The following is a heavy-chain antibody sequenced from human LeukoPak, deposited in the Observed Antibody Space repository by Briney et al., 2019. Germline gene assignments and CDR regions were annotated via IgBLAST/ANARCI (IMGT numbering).Heavy chain of an antibody. CDR1: GYTFRNNA. CDR2: ASGSGDGT. CDR3: AEGAGAGQVDWFAP. J-gene: IGHJ5*02. D-gene: IGHD6-19*01. Sequence: GGSLGLSCAASGYTFRNNAMMCVPPAPGEGREWVSTASGSGDGTYYADSVKGRFTISRDNSKNTLYLQMNSLRGEDTAVYYCAEGAGAGQVDWFAPWGQGTLVTVSS. V-gene: IGHV3-23*01.